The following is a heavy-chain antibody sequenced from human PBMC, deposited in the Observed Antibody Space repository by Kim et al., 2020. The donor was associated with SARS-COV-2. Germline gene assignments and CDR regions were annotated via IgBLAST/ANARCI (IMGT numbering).Heavy chain of an antibody. CDR3: ASWRRGGRYIDY. J-gene: IGHJ4*02. V-gene: IGHV4-39*01. CDR1: GGSISSSSYY. CDR2: IYYSGST. Sequence: SETLSLTCTVSGGSISSSSYYWGWIRQPPGKGLEWIGSIYYSGSTYYNPSLKSRVTISVDTSKNQFSLKLSSVTAADTAGYYCASWRRGGRYIDYWGQGTLVTVSS. D-gene: IGHD2-15*01.